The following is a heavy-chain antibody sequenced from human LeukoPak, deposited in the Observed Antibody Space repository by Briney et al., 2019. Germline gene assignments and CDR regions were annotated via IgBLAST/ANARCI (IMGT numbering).Heavy chain of an antibody. CDR3: ASSLEHYYYYMDV. V-gene: IGHV4-38-2*01. Sequence: SETLSLTCAVSGYSINSGYCWGWIRQPPGKGLEWIGGIDHSGNTHYNPSLKNRVTISVDTSKNDFSLKLSSVTAADTAVYYCASSLEHYYYYMDVWGKGTTVTISS. J-gene: IGHJ6*03. D-gene: IGHD1-1*01. CDR1: GYSINSGYC. CDR2: IDHSGNT.